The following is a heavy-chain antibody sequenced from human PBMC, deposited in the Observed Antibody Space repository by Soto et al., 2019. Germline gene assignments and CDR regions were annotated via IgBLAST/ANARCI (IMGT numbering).Heavy chain of an antibody. CDR3: GGSIVVVTALDY. CDR2: IYYSGNT. CDR1: GGSISSSSYY. D-gene: IGHD2-21*02. Sequence: SETLSLTCTVSGGSISSSSYYWGWIRQPPGKGLEWIGSIYYSGNTYYNPSLKSRVTISVDTAKNQFPLKLNPLNGADTVVYYCGGSIVVVTALDYWGQGTLVTVSS. J-gene: IGHJ4*02. V-gene: IGHV4-39*01.